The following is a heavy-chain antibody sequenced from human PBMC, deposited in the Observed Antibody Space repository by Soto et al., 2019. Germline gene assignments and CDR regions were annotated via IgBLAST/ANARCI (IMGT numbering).Heavy chain of an antibody. J-gene: IGHJ6*02. V-gene: IGHV1-2*02. D-gene: IGHD1-7*01. CDR1: GYIFTDYY. CDR3: ARYNWKYFSYYYCYAGMHV. CDR2: INPNTGST. Sequence: ASVKVSCKASGYIFTDYYMTWVRQAPGQGLEWMGWINPNTGSTKSAQKFQGRVTMTRDTSISTAYMELSRLTSDDTAVYYCARYNWKYFSYYYCYAGMHVSGPGTPLTVS.